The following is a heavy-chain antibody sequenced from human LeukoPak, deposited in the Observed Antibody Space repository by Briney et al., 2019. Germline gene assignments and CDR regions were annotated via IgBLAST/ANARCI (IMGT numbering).Heavy chain of an antibody. CDR3: AKYVSAKGPPYALDV. V-gene: IGHV3-23*01. CDR1: EFTFSSYA. J-gene: IGHJ6*02. D-gene: IGHD2/OR15-2a*01. Sequence: PGGSLRLSCAASEFTFSSYAMQWVRQAPGKGLGWVSGISASGGSTWYADSVKGRFTISRDNSGNTLYLQMNSLRAEDTAVYYCAKYVSAKGPPYALDVWAKGPRSPSP. CDR2: ISASGGST.